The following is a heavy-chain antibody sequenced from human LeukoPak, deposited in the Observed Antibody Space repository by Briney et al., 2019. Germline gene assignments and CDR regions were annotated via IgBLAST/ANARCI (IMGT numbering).Heavy chain of an antibody. CDR1: GGSISSCY. CDR2: IYYSGST. D-gene: IGHD4-17*01. J-gene: IGHJ1*01. CDR3: ARHKPDTITTVRLFHP. Sequence: SQTLSLTCTVSGGSISSCYLSWIRQPPGKGLEWIGYIYYSGSTNYNPSLKSRVTISVDTSKNQFSLKLSSVTAADTAVYYCARHKPDTITTVRLFHPRGQGTLVTVSS. V-gene: IGHV4-59*08.